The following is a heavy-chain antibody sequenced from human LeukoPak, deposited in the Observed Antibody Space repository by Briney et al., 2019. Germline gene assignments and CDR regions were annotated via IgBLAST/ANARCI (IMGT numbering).Heavy chain of an antibody. CDR1: GFTFSSYA. V-gene: IGHV3-64*01. CDR2: ISSNGGST. Sequence: GGSLRLSCAASGFTFSSYAMHWVRQAPGKGLEYVSAISSNGGSTYYANSVKGRFTISRDNSKNTLYLQMGSLRAEDMAVYYCARGTVPKAPRTKAVLAAALFDYWGQGTLVTVSS. J-gene: IGHJ4*02. CDR3: ARGTVPKAPRTKAVLAAALFDY. D-gene: IGHD4-11*01.